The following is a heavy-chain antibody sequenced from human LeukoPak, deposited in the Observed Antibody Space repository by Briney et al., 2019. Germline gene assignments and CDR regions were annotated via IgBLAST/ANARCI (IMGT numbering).Heavy chain of an antibody. Sequence: ASVKVSCKASGGTFSSYAISWVRQAPGQGLEWMGGIIPIFGTANYAQKCQGRVTITADESTSTAYMELSSLRSEDTAVYYCARSYSTLSGYYRPPLYYYYYGMDVWGQGTTVTVSS. V-gene: IGHV1-69*01. CDR3: ARSYSTLSGYYRPPLYYYYYGMDV. D-gene: IGHD3-3*01. CDR2: IIPIFGTA. J-gene: IGHJ6*02. CDR1: GGTFSSYA.